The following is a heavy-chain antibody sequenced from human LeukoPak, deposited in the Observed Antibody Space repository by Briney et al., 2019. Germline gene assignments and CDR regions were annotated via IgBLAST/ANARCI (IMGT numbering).Heavy chain of an antibody. CDR1: GFTFSSYS. D-gene: IGHD2-15*01. Sequence: GGSLRLSCAASGFTFSSYSMNWVRQAPGKGLEWVSYISSSSTIYYADSVKGRFTISRDNARNFVYLQLNSLRAEDTAIYYCARDEKDGPLWYWGQGILVFVSS. J-gene: IGHJ4*02. CDR2: ISSSSTI. CDR3: ARDEKDGPLWY. V-gene: IGHV3-48*04.